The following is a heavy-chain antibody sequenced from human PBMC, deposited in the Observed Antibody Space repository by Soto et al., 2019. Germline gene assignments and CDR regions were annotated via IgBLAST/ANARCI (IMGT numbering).Heavy chain of an antibody. V-gene: IGHV1-46*01. D-gene: IGHD1-26*01. CDR1: GYTFTSQY. J-gene: IGHJ4*02. CDR2: INPIEGST. Sequence: QVQLVQSGAEVKKPGASVKVSCQASGYTFTSQYLHWVRQAPGQGLEWLGIINPIEGSTTYAQKFQCRVTMTRDTSTNTLYMELSSLRSEDTAVYYGARETAVGTGRYHYWGQGTLVTVSS. CDR3: ARETAVGTGRYHY.